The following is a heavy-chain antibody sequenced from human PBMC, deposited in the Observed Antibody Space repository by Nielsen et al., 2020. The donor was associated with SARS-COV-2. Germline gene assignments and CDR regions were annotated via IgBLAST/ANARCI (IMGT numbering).Heavy chain of an antibody. CDR1: GGTFSSYG. Sequence: ASVKVSCKASGGTFSSYGISWVRQAPGQGLERMGWISAYNGNTNYAQKLQGRVTMTTDTSTSTAYMELRSLRSDDTAVYYCARRSSSSWYTPYYYYGMDVWGQGTTVTVSS. CDR3: ARRSSSSWYTPYYYYGMDV. J-gene: IGHJ6*02. CDR2: ISAYNGNT. V-gene: IGHV1-18*01. D-gene: IGHD6-13*01.